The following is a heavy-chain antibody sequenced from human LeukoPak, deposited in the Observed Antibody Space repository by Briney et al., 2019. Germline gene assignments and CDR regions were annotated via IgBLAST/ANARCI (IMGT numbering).Heavy chain of an antibody. Sequence: HSGGSLRLSCAASGFTFSSYAMSWVRQAPGKGLEWVSAISGSGGSTYYADSVKGRFTISRDNSKNALYLQMNSLRAEDTAVYYCAKDRWGPDYWGQGTLVTVSS. V-gene: IGHV3-23*01. J-gene: IGHJ4*02. CDR3: AKDRWGPDY. D-gene: IGHD7-27*01. CDR1: GFTFSSYA. CDR2: ISGSGGST.